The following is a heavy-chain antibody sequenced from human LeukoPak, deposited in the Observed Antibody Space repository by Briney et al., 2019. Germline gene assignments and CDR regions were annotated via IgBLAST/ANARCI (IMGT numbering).Heavy chain of an antibody. J-gene: IGHJ6*02. CDR1: GGSISSSSYY. Sequence: SETLSLTCTVSGGSISSSSYYWGWIRQPPGKGLEWIGSIYYSGSTYYNPSLKSRVTISVDTSKNQFSLKLSSVTAADTAVYYFARKNSGMDVWGQGTTVTVSS. CDR2: IYYSGST. CDR3: ARKNSGMDV. V-gene: IGHV4-39*07.